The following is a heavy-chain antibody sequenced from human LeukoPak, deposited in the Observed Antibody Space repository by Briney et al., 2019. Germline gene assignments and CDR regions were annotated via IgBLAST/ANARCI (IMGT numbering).Heavy chain of an antibody. CDR1: GFTFSTYS. CDR3: ARRVPSQVITDYFDY. Sequence: GGSLRLSCAASGFTFSTYSMNWVRQAPGKGLEWVSFIDSSTRTIFYADSVKGRFTISRDNAKNSLFLQMNSLRAEDTAVYYCARRVPSQVITDYFDYWGQGALVTVSS. J-gene: IGHJ4*02. V-gene: IGHV3-48*04. CDR2: IDSSTRTI. D-gene: IGHD3-16*01.